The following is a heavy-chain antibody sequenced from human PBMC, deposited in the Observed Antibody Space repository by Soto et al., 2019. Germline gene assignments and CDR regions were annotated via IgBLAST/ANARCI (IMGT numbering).Heavy chain of an antibody. CDR1: GFTFSSYW. CDR3: AIVYCSGGSRYQLAY. CDR2: INSDGSST. D-gene: IGHD2-15*01. J-gene: IGHJ4*02. Sequence: GGSLRLSCAASGFTFSSYWMHWVRQAPGKGLVWVSRINSDGSSTSYADSVKGRFTISRDNAKNTLYLQMNSLRAEDTAVYYCAIVYCSGGSRYQLAYWGQGSLVTVSS. V-gene: IGHV3-74*01.